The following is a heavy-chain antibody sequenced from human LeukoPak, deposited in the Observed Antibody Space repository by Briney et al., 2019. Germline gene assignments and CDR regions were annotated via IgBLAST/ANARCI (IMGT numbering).Heavy chain of an antibody. Sequence: PSETLSLTCTVSGYSISSGYYWGWIRQPPGKGLEWIGSIYHSGSTYYNPSLKSRVTISVDTSKNQFSLKLSSVTAADTAVYYCARDMVSSSGWHEYNWFDPWGQGTLVTVSS. CDR3: ARDMVSSSGWHEYNWFDP. D-gene: IGHD6-19*01. V-gene: IGHV4-38-2*02. CDR2: IYHSGST. J-gene: IGHJ5*02. CDR1: GYSISSGYY.